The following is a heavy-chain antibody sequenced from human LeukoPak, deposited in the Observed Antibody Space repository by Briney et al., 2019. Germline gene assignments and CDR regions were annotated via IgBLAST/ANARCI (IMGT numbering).Heavy chain of an antibody. V-gene: IGHV3-53*01. CDR3: ARDTKN. J-gene: IGHJ4*02. CDR1: GFTVHTNY. D-gene: IGHD1-1*01. Sequence: GGSLRLSCAAPGFTVHTNYMSWVRQAPGKGLEWVSSTYIGGSSYFADSVKGRFTISRDSSKNTLYLQMNSLRAEDTAIYYCARDTKNWGQGTLVTVSS. CDR2: TYIGGSS.